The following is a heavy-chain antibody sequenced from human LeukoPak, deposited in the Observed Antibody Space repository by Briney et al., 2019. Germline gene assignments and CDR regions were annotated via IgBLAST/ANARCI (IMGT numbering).Heavy chain of an antibody. D-gene: IGHD3-10*01. CDR3: ARDTRFGEPIALYYFDY. V-gene: IGHV1-18*01. CDR2: ISAYNGNT. Sequence: ASVKVSCKASGYTFTSYGISWVRQAPGQGLEWMGWISAYNGNTNYAQKLQGRVTMTTDTSTSTAYMELRSLRSDDTAVYYCARDTRFGEPIALYYFDYWGQGTLVTVSS. CDR1: GYTFTSYG. J-gene: IGHJ4*02.